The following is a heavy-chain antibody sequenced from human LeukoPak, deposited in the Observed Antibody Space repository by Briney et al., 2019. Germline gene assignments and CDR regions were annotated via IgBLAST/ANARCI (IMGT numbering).Heavy chain of an antibody. D-gene: IGHD6-19*01. Sequence: GRSLRLSCAASGFTFSSYAMHWVRQAPGKGLEWVAVISYDGSNKYYADSVKGRFTISRDNSKNTLYLQMNSLRAEDTAVYYCAKDQGIAVAPAWGQGTLVTVSS. J-gene: IGHJ5*02. CDR1: GFTFSSYA. CDR3: AKDQGIAVAPA. CDR2: ISYDGSNK. V-gene: IGHV3-30*04.